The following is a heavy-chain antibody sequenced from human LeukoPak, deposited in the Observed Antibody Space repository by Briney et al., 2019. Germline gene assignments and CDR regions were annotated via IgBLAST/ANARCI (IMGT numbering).Heavy chain of an antibody. D-gene: IGHD3-10*01. CDR2: DGTNI. V-gene: IGHV3-33*01. CDR1: GFSFRTSG. CDR3: ARDGLRITMVRGVIQWNWFDP. Sequence: GGSLRLSCAASGFSFRTSGMHWVRQAPGRGLEWVALDGTNIYYADSVKGRFTISRDNSKNTLYLQMNSLSGEDTAVYYCARDGLRITMVRGVIQWNWFDPWGQGTLVAVSS. J-gene: IGHJ5*02.